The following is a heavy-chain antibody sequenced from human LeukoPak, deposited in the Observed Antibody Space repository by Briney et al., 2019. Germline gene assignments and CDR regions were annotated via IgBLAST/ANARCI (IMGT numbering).Heavy chain of an antibody. CDR1: GGSISSSSYY. Sequence: PSETLSLTCTVSGGSISSSSYYWGWIRQPPGKSLEWIGSIYYSGSTNYNPSLKRRVTISVDTSKNQFSLTLNSVTAADMAIYYCATPLYYYDNSGYSDWGQGILVTVSS. D-gene: IGHD3-22*01. CDR3: ATPLYYYDNSGYSD. V-gene: IGHV4-39*01. J-gene: IGHJ4*02. CDR2: IYYSGST.